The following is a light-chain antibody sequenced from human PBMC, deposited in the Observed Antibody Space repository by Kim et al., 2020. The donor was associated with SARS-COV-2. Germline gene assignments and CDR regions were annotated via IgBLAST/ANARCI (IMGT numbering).Light chain of an antibody. J-gene: IGLJ2*01. CDR3: ASWDDSLHGPV. V-gene: IGLV1-44*01. CDR2: TNN. CDR1: SPNIGHNP. Sequence: ELTQPHSASGTPGQRVTISCSGSSPNIGHNPVDWYQQLPGTAPKHLISTNNQRPSGVPDRFSGSKSGTSASLAISGLQSEDEADYYCASWDDSLHGPVFGGGTQLTVL.